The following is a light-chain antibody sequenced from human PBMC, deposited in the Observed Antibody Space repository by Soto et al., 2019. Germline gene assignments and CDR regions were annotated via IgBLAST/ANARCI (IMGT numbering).Light chain of an antibody. CDR2: GAT. J-gene: IGKJ1*01. V-gene: IGKV1-6*01. CDR3: LQHFNYPWT. CDR1: QGISND. Sequence: ALQMTQSPSSLSASVGDRVTITCRASQGISNDLGWYQQKPGKAPKLLIYGATTLTSGVPSRLSASGSVTAFNLTTSSLQPGDFATYYCLQHFNYPWTFGQGTKVEIK.